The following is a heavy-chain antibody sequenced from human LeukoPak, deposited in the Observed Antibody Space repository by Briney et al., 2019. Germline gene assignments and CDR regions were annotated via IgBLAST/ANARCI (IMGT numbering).Heavy chain of an antibody. V-gene: IGHV3-74*01. D-gene: IGHD3-10*01. CDR1: GFTFSSYW. Sequence: PGGSLRLSCAASGFTFSSYWMHWVRQAPGKGLVWVSRINSDGIYTNYADSVKGRFTISRDNARNTLYLQMNSLRAEDTAVYYCARDYYPSGRPNDWWGQGTLVTVSS. CDR3: ARDYYPSGRPNDW. CDR2: INSDGIYT. J-gene: IGHJ4*02.